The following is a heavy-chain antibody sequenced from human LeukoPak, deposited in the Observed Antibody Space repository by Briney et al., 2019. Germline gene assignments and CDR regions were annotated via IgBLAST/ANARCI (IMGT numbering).Heavy chain of an antibody. Sequence: GGSLRLSCAASGFTFSSYAMSWVRQAPGKGLEWVSAISGSGGSTYYADSVKGRFTISRDNSKNTLYLQMNSLRAEDTAVYYCAKFLELGKFSSTGRTSDYWGQGTLVTVSS. CDR3: AKFLELGKFSSTGRTSDY. J-gene: IGHJ4*02. D-gene: IGHD2-2*01. CDR2: ISGSGGST. V-gene: IGHV3-23*01. CDR1: GFTFSSYA.